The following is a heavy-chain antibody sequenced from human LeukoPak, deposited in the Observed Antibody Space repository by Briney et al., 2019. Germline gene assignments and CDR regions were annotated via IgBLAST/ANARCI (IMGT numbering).Heavy chain of an antibody. CDR1: GYTLTSYG. CDR2: ISAYNGNT. J-gene: IGHJ5*02. V-gene: IGHV1-18*01. D-gene: IGHD3-10*01. Sequence: VSVKVSCKASGYTLTSYGISWVRQAPGQGLEWMGWISAYNGNTNYAQKLQGRVTMTTDTSTSTAYMELRSLRSDDTAVYYCARDYMVRGVINWFDPWGQGTLVTVSS. CDR3: ARDYMVRGVINWFDP.